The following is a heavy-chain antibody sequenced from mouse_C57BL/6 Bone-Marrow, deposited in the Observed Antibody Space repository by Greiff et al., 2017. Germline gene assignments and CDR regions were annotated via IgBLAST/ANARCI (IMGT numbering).Heavy chain of an antibody. J-gene: IGHJ2*01. Sequence: QVQLQQPGAELVRPGSSVKLSCKASGYTFTSYWMHWVKQRPIQGLEWIGNIDPSDSETHYNQKFKDKATLTVDKSSSTAYMQLSSLTSEDSAVYYCARGGYDDYDGYFDYWGQGTTLTVSS. D-gene: IGHD2-4*01. CDR3: ARGGYDDYDGYFDY. V-gene: IGHV1-52*01. CDR1: GYTFTSYW. CDR2: IDPSDSET.